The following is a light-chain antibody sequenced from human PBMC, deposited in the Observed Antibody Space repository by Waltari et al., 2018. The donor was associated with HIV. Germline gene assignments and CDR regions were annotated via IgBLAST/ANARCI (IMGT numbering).Light chain of an antibody. V-gene: IGLV2-23*01. CDR1: SGDVGTYTL. CDR3: CSYAGTVV. Sequence: QSALSQPASVSGSPGQSITIPCTGGSGDVGTYTLFSWYQRLPGSAPKLIIYEATKRPSGVSNRFSGSKSGGTASLTISGLQADDEGHYYCCSYAGTVVFGGGTELTVL. CDR2: EAT. J-gene: IGLJ2*01.